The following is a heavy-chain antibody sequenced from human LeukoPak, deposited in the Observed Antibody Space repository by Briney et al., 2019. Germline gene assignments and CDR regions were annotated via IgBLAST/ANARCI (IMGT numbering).Heavy chain of an antibody. CDR2: MSSSGSA. CDR1: GGSMRGGYFS. J-gene: IGHJ1*01. Sequence: SETLSLTCTVSGGSMRGGYFSWSWIRQPAGKGLEWIGRMSSSGSANYSPSLKSRVTISVDTSKNQFSLKLSSVTAADTAVYYCASDLAAARAEYFQHWGQGTLVTVSS. D-gene: IGHD6-13*01. V-gene: IGHV4-61*02. CDR3: ASDLAAARAEYFQH.